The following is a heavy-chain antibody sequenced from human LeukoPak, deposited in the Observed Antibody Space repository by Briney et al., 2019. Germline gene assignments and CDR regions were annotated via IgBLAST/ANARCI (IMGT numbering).Heavy chain of an antibody. V-gene: IGHV3-21*01. J-gene: IGHJ4*02. Sequence: GGSLRLSCAASGXTFSSYSMNWVRQAPGKGLEWVSSISSSSSYRYYADSVKGRFTISRDNAKNSLYLQMNSLRAEDTAVYYCARASAVAGTRHYWGQGTLVTVSS. CDR3: ARASAVAGTRHY. D-gene: IGHD6-19*01. CDR2: ISSSSSYR. CDR1: GXTFSSYS.